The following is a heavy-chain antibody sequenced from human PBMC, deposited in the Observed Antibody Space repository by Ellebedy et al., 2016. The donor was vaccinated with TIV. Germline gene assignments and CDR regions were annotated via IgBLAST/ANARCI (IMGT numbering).Heavy chain of an antibody. CDR3: TRVSFDYVWGSYRLDYIDH. J-gene: IGHJ4*02. CDR2: IRTKAHGGTT. D-gene: IGHD3-16*01. CDR1: GFTFGDSA. V-gene: IGHV3-49*03. Sequence: GESLKISCTTSGFTFGDSAVSWFRQAPGKGLEWVGFIRTKAHGGTTEHAASMKGRVVLSRDDSTSTASLKLNSLKTEDTAVYFCTRVSFDYVWGSYRLDYIDHWGQGTLVTVSS.